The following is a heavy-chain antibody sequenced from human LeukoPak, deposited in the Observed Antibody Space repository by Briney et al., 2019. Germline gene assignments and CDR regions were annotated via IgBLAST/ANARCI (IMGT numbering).Heavy chain of an antibody. V-gene: IGHV4-34*01. CDR2: TNHSGST. D-gene: IGHD2-15*01. CDR1: GGSFSGYY. CDR3: ARDHVGGGYYYGMDV. J-gene: IGHJ6*02. Sequence: SETLSLTCAVYGGSFSGYYWSWIRQPPGKGLEWIGETNHSGSTNYNPSLKSRVTISVDTSKNQFSLKLSSVTAADTAVYYCARDHVGGGYYYGMDVWGQGTTVTVSS.